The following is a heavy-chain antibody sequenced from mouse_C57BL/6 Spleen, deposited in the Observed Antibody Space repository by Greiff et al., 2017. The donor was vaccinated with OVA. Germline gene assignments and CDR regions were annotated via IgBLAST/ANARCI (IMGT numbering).Heavy chain of an antibody. D-gene: IGHD3-2*02. Sequence: DVKLQESGPGLVKPSQSLSLTCSVTGYSITSGYYWNWIRQFPGNKLEWMGYISYDGSNNYNPSLKNRISITRDTSKNQFFLKLNSVTTEDTATYYCARDRGSSGYWFAYWGQGTLVTVSA. V-gene: IGHV3-6*01. J-gene: IGHJ3*01. CDR1: GYSITSGYY. CDR2: ISYDGSN. CDR3: ARDRGSSGYWFAY.